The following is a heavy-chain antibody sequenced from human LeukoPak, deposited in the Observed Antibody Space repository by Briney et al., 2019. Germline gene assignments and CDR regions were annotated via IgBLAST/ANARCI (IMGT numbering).Heavy chain of an antibody. CDR1: GFTFDDYG. CDR2: IRYDGSNK. D-gene: IGHD4-23*01. V-gene: IGHV3-30*02. Sequence: GGSLRLSCAASGFTFDDYGMSWVRQAPGKGLEWVAFIRYDGSNKYYADSVKGRFTISRDNSKNTLYLQMNSLRAEDTAVYYCAKDLVRWSTGYFQHWGQGTLVTVSS. J-gene: IGHJ1*01. CDR3: AKDLVRWSTGYFQH.